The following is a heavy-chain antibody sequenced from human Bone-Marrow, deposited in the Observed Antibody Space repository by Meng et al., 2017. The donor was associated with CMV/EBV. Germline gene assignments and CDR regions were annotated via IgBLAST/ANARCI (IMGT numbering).Heavy chain of an antibody. J-gene: IGHJ5*02. Sequence: TFTSYGISEVRQAPGQGLEWMGWISAYNDNTNYAQKLQGRVTISVDTSKNQFSLKLSSVTAADTAVYYCARSDIVVVPAAIGGTENPWGQGTLVTVSS. D-gene: IGHD2-2*02. CDR1: TFTSYG. CDR2: ISAYNDNT. V-gene: IGHV1-18*01. CDR3: ARSDIVVVPAAIGGTENP.